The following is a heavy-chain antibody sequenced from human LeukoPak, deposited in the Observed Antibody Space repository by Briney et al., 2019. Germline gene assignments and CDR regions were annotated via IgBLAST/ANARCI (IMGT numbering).Heavy chain of an antibody. D-gene: IGHD6-13*01. CDR3: ATPAAGPGAEYSLY. V-gene: IGHV3-21*01. J-gene: IGHJ1*01. Sequence: SGGSLRLSCAASGFTFSSYSMNWVRQAPGKGLEWVSSISSSSSYIYYADSVKGRFTTSRDNAKNSLDLQMNSLKVEDTAVYYCATPAAGPGAEYSLYWGQGTLVIVSS. CDR1: GFTFSSYS. CDR2: ISSSSSYI.